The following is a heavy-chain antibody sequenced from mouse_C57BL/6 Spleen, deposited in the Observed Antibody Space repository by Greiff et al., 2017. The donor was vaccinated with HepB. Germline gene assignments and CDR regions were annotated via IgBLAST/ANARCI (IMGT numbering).Heavy chain of an antibody. D-gene: IGHD1-1*01. CDR3: VRPPLYGSSYFDY. CDR2: IRSKSNNYAT. CDR1: GFSFNTYA. Sequence: EVQLKESGGGLVQPKGSLKLSCAASGFSFNTYAMNWVRQAPGKGLEWVARIRSKSNNYATYYADSVKDRFTISRDDSESMLYLQMNNLKTEDTAMYYCVRPPLYGSSYFDYWGQGTTLTVSS. J-gene: IGHJ2*01. V-gene: IGHV10-1*01.